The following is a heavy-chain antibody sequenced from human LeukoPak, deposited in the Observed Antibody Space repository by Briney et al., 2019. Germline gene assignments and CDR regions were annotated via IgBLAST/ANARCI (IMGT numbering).Heavy chain of an antibody. Sequence: GASLRLSCVASGFAFSDFAMTWVRQAPGKGLEWVGYINNVGGSSYYGDSVGGRFSISRDNSKNTLYLQMSSLRAEDTAIYHCAKKSSLIGYWNWFDPWGQGTLVSVSS. V-gene: IGHV3-23*01. D-gene: IGHD3-9*01. CDR3: AKKSSLIGYWNWFDP. J-gene: IGHJ5*02. CDR1: GFAFSDFA. CDR2: INNVGGSS.